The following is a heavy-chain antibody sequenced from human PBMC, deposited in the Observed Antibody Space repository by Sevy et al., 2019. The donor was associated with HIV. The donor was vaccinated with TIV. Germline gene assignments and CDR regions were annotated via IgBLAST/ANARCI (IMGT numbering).Heavy chain of an antibody. CDR3: ARGESITIFGVVIPPYYYYYYGMDV. V-gene: IGHV1-69*13. CDR1: GGTFSSYA. J-gene: IGHJ6*02. Sequence: SVKVSCKASGGTFSSYAISWVRQAPGQGLEWMGGIIPIFGTANYAQKFQGRVTITADESTSTAYMELSSLRSEDTAVYYCARGESITIFGVVIPPYYYYYYGMDVWGQGTTVTVSS. CDR2: IIPIFGTA. D-gene: IGHD3-3*01.